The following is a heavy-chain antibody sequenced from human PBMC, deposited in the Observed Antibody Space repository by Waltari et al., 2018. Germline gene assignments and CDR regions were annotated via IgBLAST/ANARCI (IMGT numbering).Heavy chain of an antibody. J-gene: IGHJ4*02. CDR3: ARAGTWGELTFDY. CDR2: IYSGGST. CDR1: GFTVSSNY. V-gene: IGHV3-53*02. Sequence: EVQLVETGGGLIQPGGSLRLSCAASGFTVSSNYMSWVRQAPGKGLGWVVFIYSGGSTYYADAVKGRFTISRDNSKNTLYLQMNSLRAEDTAVYYCARAGTWGELTFDYWGQGTLVTVSS. D-gene: IGHD1-26*01.